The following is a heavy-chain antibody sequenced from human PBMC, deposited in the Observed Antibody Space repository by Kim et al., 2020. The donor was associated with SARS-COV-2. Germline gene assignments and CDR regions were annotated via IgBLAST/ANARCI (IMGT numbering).Heavy chain of an antibody. J-gene: IGHJ5*02. D-gene: IGHD4-17*01. Sequence: ASVKVSCKASGYTFTDYYMHWVRQAPGQGLEWMGWINPNSGGTNYAQKFQGRVTMTRDTSISTAYMELSRLRSDDTAVYYCARVPPDYAWFDPWGQGTLVTVSS. CDR2: INPNSGGT. CDR3: ARVPPDYAWFDP. CDR1: GYTFTDYY. V-gene: IGHV1-2*02.